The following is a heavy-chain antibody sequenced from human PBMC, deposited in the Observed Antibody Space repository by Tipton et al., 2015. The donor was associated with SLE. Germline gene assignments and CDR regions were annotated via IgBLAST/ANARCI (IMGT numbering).Heavy chain of an antibody. V-gene: IGHV3-48*01. J-gene: IGHJ4*02. D-gene: IGHD3-16*01. Sequence: GSLRLSCTASGFPFTAYNMNWVRQAPGKGLEWVSYISISSSAIYYAESVKGRFTISRDNGKNSLFLQMSSLRAEDTAVYYCARDGGSGHPFDYWGRGTLVTVSS. CDR2: ISISSSAI. CDR3: ARDGGSGHPFDY. CDR1: GFPFTAYN.